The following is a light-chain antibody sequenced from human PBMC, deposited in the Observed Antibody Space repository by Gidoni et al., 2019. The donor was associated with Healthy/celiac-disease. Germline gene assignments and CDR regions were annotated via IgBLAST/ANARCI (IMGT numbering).Light chain of an antibody. CDR2: AAS. CDR3: QQANSFPIT. V-gene: IGKV1-12*01. J-gene: IGKJ5*01. Sequence: DIQMTQSPSSVSASVGDRVTITCRASQGIKSWLAWYQQKPGNAPKLLIYAASSLESGVPERFSGSGSGTDFTLTISSLQAEDVATYYCQQANSFPITFGQGTRLEIK. CDR1: QGIKSW.